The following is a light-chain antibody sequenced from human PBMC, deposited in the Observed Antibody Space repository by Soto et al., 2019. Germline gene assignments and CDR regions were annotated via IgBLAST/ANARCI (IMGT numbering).Light chain of an antibody. CDR1: NSNIGSNT. J-gene: IGLJ3*02. Sequence: QSVLTQPPSASGTPGQRVIISCSGSNSNIGSNTVNWYQQLPGTAPKLLIYGNNQRPSGVPDRLSGSKSGTSASLAISGLQSEDEADYYCASWDDSLNAWVFGGGTKLTVL. V-gene: IGLV1-44*01. CDR3: ASWDDSLNAWV. CDR2: GNN.